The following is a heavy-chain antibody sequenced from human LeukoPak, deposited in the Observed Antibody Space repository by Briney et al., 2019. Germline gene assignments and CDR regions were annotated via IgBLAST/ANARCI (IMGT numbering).Heavy chain of an antibody. V-gene: IGHV4-59*01. CDR1: GGSISSYY. J-gene: IGHJ6*02. Sequence: SETLSLTCTVSGGSISSYYWSWIRQPPGKGLEWIGYIYYSGSTNYNPSLKSRVTISVDTSKNQFSLKLSSVTAADTAVYYCASEGYYGSGSYPYNYYGMDVWGQGTTVTVSS. D-gene: IGHD3-10*01. CDR2: IYYSGST. CDR3: ASEGYYGSGSYPYNYYGMDV.